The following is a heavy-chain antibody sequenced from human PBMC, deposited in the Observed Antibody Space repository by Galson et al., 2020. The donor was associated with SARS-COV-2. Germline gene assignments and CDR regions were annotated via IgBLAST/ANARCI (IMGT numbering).Heavy chain of an antibody. CDR3: VRELVGRDGF. CDR1: GFTFSTSW. CDR2: INTDGRNT. J-gene: IGHJ4*02. D-gene: IGHD3-16*01. V-gene: IGHV3-74*01. Sequence: GESLKISCAASGFTFSTSWMHWVRQAAGKGLVWVSRINTDGRNTDYADSVKGRFTISRDNAKNTLYLEMNSLRGEDTAVYYCVRELVGRDGFWGQGTQVTVSS.